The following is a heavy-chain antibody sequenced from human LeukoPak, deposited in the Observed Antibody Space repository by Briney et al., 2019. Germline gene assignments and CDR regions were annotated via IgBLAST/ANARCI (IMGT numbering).Heavy chain of an antibody. CDR1: GGSISSYY. V-gene: IGHV4-4*07. Sequence: PSETLSLTCTVSGGSISSYYWSWIRQPAAKGLEWIGRIYTTGSTNYNPSLKSRVTMSVDTSKNQCSLKLTSVTAADTAVYYCAREGAEVRGVLVKYYFDYWGQGALVTVSS. CDR2: IYTTGST. J-gene: IGHJ4*02. D-gene: IGHD3-10*01. CDR3: AREGAEVRGVLVKYYFDY.